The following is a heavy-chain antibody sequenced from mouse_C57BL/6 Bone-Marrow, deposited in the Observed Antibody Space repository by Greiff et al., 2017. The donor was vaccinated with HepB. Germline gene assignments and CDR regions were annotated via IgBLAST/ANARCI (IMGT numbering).Heavy chain of an antibody. J-gene: IGHJ1*03. CDR2: IDPSDSYT. CDR3: ARKAVVASSYWYFDV. V-gene: IGHV1-69*01. D-gene: IGHD1-1*01. Sequence: VQLQQPGAELVMPGASVKLSCKASGYTFTSYWMHWVKQRPGQGLEWIGEIDPSDSYTNYNQKFKGKSTLTVDKSSSTAYMQLSSLTSEDSAVYYCARKAVVASSYWYFDVWGTGTTVTVSS. CDR1: GYTFTSYW.